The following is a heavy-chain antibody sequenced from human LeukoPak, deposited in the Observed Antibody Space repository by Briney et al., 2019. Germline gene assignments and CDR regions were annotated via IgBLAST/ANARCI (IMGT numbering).Heavy chain of an antibody. J-gene: IGHJ6*02. CDR2: INPNSGGT. CDR1: GYTFTGYY. CDR3: ARGYDSSGYFYYYYYGMDV. Sequence: ASVKVSCKASGYTFTGYYMHWVRQAPGQGLEWMGWINPNSGGTNYAQKFQGRVTMTRDTSISTAYMELSRLRSDDTAVYYCARGYDSSGYFYYYYYGMDVWGQGTTVTVSS. D-gene: IGHD3-22*01. V-gene: IGHV1-2*02.